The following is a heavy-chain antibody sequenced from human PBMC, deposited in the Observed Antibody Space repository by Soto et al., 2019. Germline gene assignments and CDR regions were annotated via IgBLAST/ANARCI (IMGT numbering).Heavy chain of an antibody. CDR3: ARDLSPVNYDFWSGYYSSKDYYYYGMDV. D-gene: IGHD3-3*01. V-gene: IGHV1-69*01. CDR2: IIPIFGTA. CDR1: GGTFSSYA. Sequence: QVQLVKSGAEVKKPGSSVKVSCKASGGTFSSYAISWVRQAPGHGLEWMGGIIPIFGTANYAQKFQGRVTITADESTSTAYMELSSLRSEDTAVYYCARDLSPVNYDFWSGYYSSKDYYYYGMDVWGQGTTVTVSS. J-gene: IGHJ6*02.